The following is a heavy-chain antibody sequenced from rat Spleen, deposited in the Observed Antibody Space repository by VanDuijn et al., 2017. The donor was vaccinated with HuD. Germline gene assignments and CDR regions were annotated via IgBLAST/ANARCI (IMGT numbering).Heavy chain of an antibody. CDR1: GFSLTSNS. V-gene: IGHV2-1*01. CDR2: IWSGGST. Sequence: QVQLKESGPGLVQPSQTLSLTCTVSGFSLTSNSVSWVRQPPGKGLEWMGAIWSGGSTDNKSALKSRLSISRDTAKGQVFLKMNSLQTEEPAIYFCIHWERGGWGQGVMVTVSS. CDR3: IHWERGG. D-gene: IGHD5-1*01. J-gene: IGHJ2*01.